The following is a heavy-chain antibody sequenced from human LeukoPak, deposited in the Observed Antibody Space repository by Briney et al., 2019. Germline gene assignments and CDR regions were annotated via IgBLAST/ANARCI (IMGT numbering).Heavy chain of an antibody. V-gene: IGHV3-11*01. CDR2: ISSSGSTI. D-gene: IGHD3-22*01. CDR1: GFTFSDYY. CDR3: ATPPSGYYDSSGYYY. Sequence: GGSLRLSCAVSGFTFSDYYMSWIRQAPGKGLEWVSYISSSGSTIYYADSVKGRFTISRDNAKNSLYLQMNSLRAEDTAVYYCATPPSGYYDSSGYYYWGQGTLVTVSS. J-gene: IGHJ4*02.